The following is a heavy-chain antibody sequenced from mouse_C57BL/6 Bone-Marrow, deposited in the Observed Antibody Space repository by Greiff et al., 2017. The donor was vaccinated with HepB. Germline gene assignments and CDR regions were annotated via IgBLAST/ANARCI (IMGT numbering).Heavy chain of an antibody. Sequence: QVQLQQPGAELVRPGSSVKLSCKASGYTFTSYWMDWVKQRPGQGLEWIGNIYPSDSETHYNQKFKDKATLTVDKSSSTAYMQRSSLTSEDSAVYDCARGYYWYFDVWGTGTTVTVSS. CDR1: GYTFTSYW. CDR3: ARGYYWYFDV. V-gene: IGHV1-61*01. J-gene: IGHJ1*03. CDR2: IYPSDSET.